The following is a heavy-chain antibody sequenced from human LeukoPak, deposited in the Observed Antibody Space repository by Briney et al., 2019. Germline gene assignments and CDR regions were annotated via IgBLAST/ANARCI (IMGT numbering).Heavy chain of an antibody. CDR1: GFTFSSYS. V-gene: IGHV3-21*01. CDR2: ISSSSSYI. Sequence: GGSLRLSCAASGFTFSSYSMNWVRQAPGKGLEWVSSISSSSSYIYYADSVKGRFTISRDNAKNSLYLQMNSLRAEDTAVYYCAREPVSIAAAGIDYWGQGTLVTASS. CDR3: AREPVSIAAAGIDY. J-gene: IGHJ4*02. D-gene: IGHD6-13*01.